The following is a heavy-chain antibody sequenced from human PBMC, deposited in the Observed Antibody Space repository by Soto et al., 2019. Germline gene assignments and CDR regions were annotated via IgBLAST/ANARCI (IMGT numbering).Heavy chain of an antibody. V-gene: IGHV4-59*01. D-gene: IGHD3-16*01. CDR2: IYYTGST. CDR3: ARSLRNDLFDY. CDR1: GGSISRDF. Sequence: SETLSLTCTVSGGSISRDFWGWIRQPPGKGLELIGYIYYTGSTNYHPSLKNRVTISVDTSQNQFSLKLNSVTAADTAVYFCARSLRNDLFDYWGQGALVTVS. J-gene: IGHJ4*02.